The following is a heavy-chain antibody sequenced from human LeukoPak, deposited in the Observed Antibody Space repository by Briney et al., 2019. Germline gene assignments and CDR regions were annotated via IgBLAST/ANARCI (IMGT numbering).Heavy chain of an antibody. V-gene: IGHV1-69*05. CDR3: ARGGRGWYRESDY. J-gene: IGHJ4*02. Sequence: SVKVSCKASGGTFSSYAISWVRQAPGQGLEWMGGIIPIFGTANYAQKFQGRVTITTDESTSTAYMELSSLRSEDTAVYYCARGGRGWYRESDYWGQGTLVTVSS. CDR2: IIPIFGTA. D-gene: IGHD6-19*01. CDR1: GGTFSSYA.